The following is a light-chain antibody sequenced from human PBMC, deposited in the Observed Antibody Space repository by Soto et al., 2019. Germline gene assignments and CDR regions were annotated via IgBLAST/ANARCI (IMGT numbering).Light chain of an antibody. V-gene: IGKV3-15*01. J-gene: IGKJ5*01. CDR2: GAS. CDR3: QQYNNWPPIT. Sequence: EIVMTQSPATLSVSPGERATLSCRASQSVSSNLAWYQQKPGQAPRLLIYGASTRSAGIPASFSGSGCGTEFTLTNSRLQSEEFAVDYCQQYNNWPPITFGQGTRLEIK. CDR1: QSVSSN.